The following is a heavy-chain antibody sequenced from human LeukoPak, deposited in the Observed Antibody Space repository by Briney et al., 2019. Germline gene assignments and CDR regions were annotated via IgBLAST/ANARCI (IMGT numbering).Heavy chain of an antibody. Sequence: SETLSLTCAVYGGSFSGYYWSWIRQPPGKGLEWTGEINHSGSTNYNPSLKSRVTISVDTSKNQFSLKLSSVTAADTAVYYCAREGITYYYDSSGYYPYWGQGTLVTVSS. D-gene: IGHD3-22*01. CDR1: GGSFSGYY. CDR2: INHSGST. V-gene: IGHV4-34*01. J-gene: IGHJ4*02. CDR3: AREGITYYYDSSGYYPY.